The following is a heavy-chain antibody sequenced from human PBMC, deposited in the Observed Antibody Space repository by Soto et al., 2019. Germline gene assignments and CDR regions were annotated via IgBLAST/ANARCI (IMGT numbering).Heavy chain of an antibody. D-gene: IGHD3-10*01. Sequence: QVQLVESGGGVVQPGRSLRLSCAASGFTFSSYAMHWVRQAPGKGLEWVAVISYDGSNEYYADSVKGRFTISRDNSKNTLYLQMNSLRAEDTAVYYCTKVETPYYYGSGSYLYWGQGTLVTVSS. CDR3: TKVETPYYYGSGSYLY. CDR2: ISYDGSNE. V-gene: IGHV3-30-3*01. CDR1: GFTFSSYA. J-gene: IGHJ4*02.